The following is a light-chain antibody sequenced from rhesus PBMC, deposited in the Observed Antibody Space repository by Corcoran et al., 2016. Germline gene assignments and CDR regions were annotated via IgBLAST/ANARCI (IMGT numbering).Light chain of an antibody. V-gene: IGKV1-22*01. CDR1: QTISKW. Sequence: DIQMTQSPSSLSASVGDTVTITCRTSQTISKWLAWYQQKPGKAPKFLIYKAATLKSGVPSRCSGSGSGTDLPLTISSLQSEDFATYYCQQFSSSPLTFGGGTKVEIK. CDR3: QQFSSSPLT. CDR2: KAA. J-gene: IGKJ4*01.